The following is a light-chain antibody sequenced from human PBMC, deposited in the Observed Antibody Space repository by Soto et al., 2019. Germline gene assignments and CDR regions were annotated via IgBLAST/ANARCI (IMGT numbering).Light chain of an antibody. V-gene: IGKV1-5*01. CDR3: QHYDSHRGS. J-gene: IGKJ2*01. Sequence: DIQMTQSPSVLSASVGDRVTITCRASQSVSSWLAWYQQKPGKAPKLLIFEASTLQRGVPSRFSGSGSGTEFTLTINSLEADDFATYYCQHYDSHRGSFGQGSKLEIK. CDR2: EAS. CDR1: QSVSSW.